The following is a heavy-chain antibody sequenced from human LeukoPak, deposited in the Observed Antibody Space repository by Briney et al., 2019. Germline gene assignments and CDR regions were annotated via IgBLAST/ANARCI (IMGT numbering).Heavy chain of an antibody. CDR2: ISYSGST. CDR1: GASVSSGYYY. D-gene: IGHD4-17*01. Sequence: PSETLSLTCTVSGASVSSGYYYWSWIRQPPGKGLEWIGYISYSGSTNYNPSLKSRVTISVDTSKNQFSLKLSSVTAADTAVYYCARGPPVTTEYWGQGTLVTVSS. CDR3: ARGPPVTTEY. J-gene: IGHJ4*02. V-gene: IGHV4-61*01.